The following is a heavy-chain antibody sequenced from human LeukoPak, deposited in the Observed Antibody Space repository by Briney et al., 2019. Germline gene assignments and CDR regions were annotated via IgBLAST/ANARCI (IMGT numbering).Heavy chain of an antibody. CDR3: ARTTAMVTRWFDP. CDR2: IYYSGST. D-gene: IGHD5-18*01. CDR1: GGSISSGGYY. Sequence: SETLSLTCTVSGGSISSGGYYWSWIRQHPGMGLEWIGYIYYSGSTYYNPSLKSRVTISVDTSKNQFSLKLSSVTAADTAVYYCARTTAMVTRWFDPWGQGTLVTVSS. J-gene: IGHJ5*02. V-gene: IGHV4-30-4*08.